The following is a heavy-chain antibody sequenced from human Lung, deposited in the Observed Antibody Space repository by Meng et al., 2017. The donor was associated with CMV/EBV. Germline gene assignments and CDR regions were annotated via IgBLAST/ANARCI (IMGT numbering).Heavy chain of an antibody. D-gene: IGHD3-22*01. J-gene: IGHJ3*02. Sequence: QITLKESVPTLVKPTQTLPLTCTFSGFALSTSGVGVGWIRQPPGKALEWLALIYWDDDKRYSPSLKSRLTITKDTSKNQVVLTMTNMDPVDTATYYCAHRGSGYYYYAFDIWGQGTMVTVSS. CDR2: IYWDDDK. CDR1: GFALSTSGVG. CDR3: AHRGSGYYYYAFDI. V-gene: IGHV2-5*02.